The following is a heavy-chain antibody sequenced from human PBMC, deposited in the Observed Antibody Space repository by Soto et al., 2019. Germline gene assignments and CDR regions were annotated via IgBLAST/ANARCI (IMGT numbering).Heavy chain of an antibody. CDR3: ARLGSETPICSGGSCYSIDY. Sequence: SETLSLTCTVSGGSISSYYWSWIRQPPGKGLEWIGYIYYSGSTNYNPSLKSRVTISVDTSKNQFSLKLSSVTAADTAVYYCARLGSETPICSGGSCYSIDYWGQGTLVTVSS. J-gene: IGHJ4*02. CDR2: IYYSGST. CDR1: GGSISSYY. V-gene: IGHV4-59*08. D-gene: IGHD2-15*01.